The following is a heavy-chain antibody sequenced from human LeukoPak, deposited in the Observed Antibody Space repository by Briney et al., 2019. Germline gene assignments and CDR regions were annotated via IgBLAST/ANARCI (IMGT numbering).Heavy chain of an antibody. J-gene: IGHJ4*02. Sequence: SETLSLTCIVSGGSINSSSYYWGWIRQPPGKGLEWIGSIYRSGSTYYNPSLKSRVTISVDTSKNQFSLKLSSETAADTAIYYCVLGFDYWGQGTLVTVSS. V-gene: IGHV4-39*07. CDR2: IYRSGST. CDR1: GGSINSSSYY. CDR3: VLGFDY.